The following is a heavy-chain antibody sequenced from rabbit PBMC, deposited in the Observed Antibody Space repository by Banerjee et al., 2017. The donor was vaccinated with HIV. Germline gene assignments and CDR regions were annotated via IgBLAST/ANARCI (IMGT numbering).Heavy chain of an antibody. D-gene: IGHD8-1*01. Sequence: QSFEESGGDLVKPGASLTLTCTASGFSFSSNYYMCWVRQAPGKGLELIACIDAGGFGITYYASWAKGRVTISKTSSTTVTLQMTSLTVADTATYFCARDTGSSFSSYGMDLWGQGTLVTVS. J-gene: IGHJ6*01. V-gene: IGHV1S40*01. CDR3: ARDTGSSFSSYGMDL. CDR2: IDAGGFGIT. CDR1: GFSFSSNYY.